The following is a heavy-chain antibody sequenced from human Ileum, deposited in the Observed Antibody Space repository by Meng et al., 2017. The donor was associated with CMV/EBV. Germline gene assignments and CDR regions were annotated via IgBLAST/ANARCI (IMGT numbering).Heavy chain of an antibody. J-gene: IGHJ4*02. CDR3: AKQSVVATIWAPYEH. D-gene: IGHD5-24*01. Sequence: GESLKISCVTSGFTFSKYAMSWVRHVSGKGLEWLSNISSDGSNKHYAESVKGRCNISRDNSKDTLYLDLSSLGGDDTAIYYCAKQSVVATIWAPYEHWGQGAQVTVSS. CDR2: ISSDGSNK. CDR1: GFTFSKYA. V-gene: IGHV3-23*03.